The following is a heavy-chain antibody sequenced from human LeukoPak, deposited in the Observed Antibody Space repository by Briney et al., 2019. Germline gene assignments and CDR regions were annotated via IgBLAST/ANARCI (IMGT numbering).Heavy chain of an antibody. V-gene: IGHV1-69*04. CDR1: GGSFNNYA. CDR2: IIPIFGIA. J-gene: IGHJ2*01. D-gene: IGHD5-24*01. CDR3: ARDLEMATTLYWYLDL. Sequence: SVKVSCKACGGSFNNYAIRWVRQAPGQGLEWMGRIIPIFGIANSAQKFQGRVTITADKSTNTAYMELSSLRSEDTAVYYCARDLEMATTLYWYLDLWGRGALVTVSS.